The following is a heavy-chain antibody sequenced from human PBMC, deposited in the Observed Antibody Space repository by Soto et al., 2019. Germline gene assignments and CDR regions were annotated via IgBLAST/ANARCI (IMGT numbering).Heavy chain of an antibody. J-gene: IGHJ3*02. CDR1: GFTFSSYS. CDR3: ARDLRYVVVTAIDAFDI. V-gene: IGHV3-48*02. D-gene: IGHD2-21*02. Sequence: PGGSLRLSCAASGFTFSSYSMNWVRQAPGKGLEWVSYISSSSSTIYYADSVKGRFTISRDNAKNSLYLQMNSLRDEDTVVYYCARDLRYVVVTAIDAFDIWGQGTMVTVSS. CDR2: ISSSSSTI.